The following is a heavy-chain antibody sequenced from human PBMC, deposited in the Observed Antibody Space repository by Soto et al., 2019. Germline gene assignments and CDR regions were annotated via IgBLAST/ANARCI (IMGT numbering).Heavy chain of an antibody. Sequence: QVQLVQSGAEVKKPGASVKVSCKASGYTFTNSYIHWVRQAPGQGLEWMALLNPNGGSTNYAQNFQGRVTVTRDTSTSTVYMELTSLTSEDTAVYYCARNLAAGDYWGQGTLVTVPS. CDR1: GYTFTNSY. J-gene: IGHJ4*02. V-gene: IGHV1-46*01. D-gene: IGHD6-13*01. CDR3: ARNLAAGDY. CDR2: LNPNGGST.